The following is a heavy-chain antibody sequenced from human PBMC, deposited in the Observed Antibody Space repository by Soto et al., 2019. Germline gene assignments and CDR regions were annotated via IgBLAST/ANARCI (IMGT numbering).Heavy chain of an antibody. CDR2: ISGSSSYI. D-gene: IGHD1-1*01. Sequence: GGSLRLSCAASGFTFSSYSMNWVRQAPGKGLEWVSSISGSSSYIYYADSVRGRFTISRDNAKNSLYLQMNSLRAEDTAVYYCARDRTPIFDYWGQGTLVTVSS. J-gene: IGHJ4*02. CDR3: ARDRTPIFDY. CDR1: GFTFSSYS. V-gene: IGHV3-21*01.